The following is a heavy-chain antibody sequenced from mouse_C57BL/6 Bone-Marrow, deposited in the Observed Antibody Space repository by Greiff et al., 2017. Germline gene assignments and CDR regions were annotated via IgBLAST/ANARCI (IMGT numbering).Heavy chain of an antibody. J-gene: IGHJ4*01. CDR2: IDPENGDT. Sequence: EVKLMESGAELVRPGASVKLSCTASGFNIKDDYMYWVKQRPEQGLEWIGWIDPENGDTEYASKFQGKATITADTSSNTAYLQLSSLTSEDTAVYYCTRAYYSNCHYAMDYWGQGTSVTVSS. CDR3: TRAYYSNCHYAMDY. V-gene: IGHV14-4*01. CDR1: GFNIKDDY. D-gene: IGHD2-5*01.